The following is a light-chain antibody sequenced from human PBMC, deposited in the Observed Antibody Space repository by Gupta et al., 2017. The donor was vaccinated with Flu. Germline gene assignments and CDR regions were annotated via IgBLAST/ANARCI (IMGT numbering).Light chain of an antibody. CDR1: QTVTSNY. CDR3: QHDGGSDT. CDR2: DAS. Sequence: EIVLTQSPGTLSLSPGDRVTLSCRAGQTVTSNYLAWYQQKPGQAPRLLIYDASTRATGIPDRFSGSGSGTYFTLTSSRREPEDFAVYYWQHDGGSDTFGQGTRMEIK. J-gene: IGKJ5*01. V-gene: IGKV3-20*01.